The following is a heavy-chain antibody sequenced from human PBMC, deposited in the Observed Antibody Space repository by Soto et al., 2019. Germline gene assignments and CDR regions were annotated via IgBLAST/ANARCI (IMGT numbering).Heavy chain of an antibody. CDR3: VKEAARGRVAGMDY. D-gene: IGHD3-10*01. Sequence: EVQLVESGGSLVQPGRSLSLSCAATGLRLDDNAVHWVRQAPGKGLEWVAGINWHSGSAAYADSVRGRFVVSRDSAENFVSLQMNSLRPDDTALYYCVKEAARGRVAGMDYWGQGTQVTVSS. J-gene: IGHJ4*02. V-gene: IGHV3-9*01. CDR2: INWHSGSA. CDR1: GLRLDDNA.